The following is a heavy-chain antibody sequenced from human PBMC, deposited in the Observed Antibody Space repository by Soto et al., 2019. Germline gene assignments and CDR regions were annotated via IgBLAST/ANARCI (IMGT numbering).Heavy chain of an antibody. D-gene: IGHD6-13*01. V-gene: IGHV3-30*18. Sequence: PGGSLRLSCAASGFTFSSYGMHWVRQAPGKGLEWVALISYDGSNKYYVDSVKGRFTISRDNSENTLYLQMNSLRAEDTAVYYCVKDIGAAGSYYFDYWGQGTLVTVSS. J-gene: IGHJ4*02. CDR3: VKDIGAAGSYYFDY. CDR2: ISYDGSNK. CDR1: GFTFSSYG.